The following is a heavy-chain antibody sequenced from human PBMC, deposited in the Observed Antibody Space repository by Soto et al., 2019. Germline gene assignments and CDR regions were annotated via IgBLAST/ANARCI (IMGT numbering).Heavy chain of an antibody. CDR2: ISRDGSSK. CDR3: ARLRNGAVADWINC. V-gene: IGHV3-30-3*01. Sequence: GGSLRLSCAASGFTFSRYAMHWVRQAPGEGLEWVAVISRDGSSKYYGDSVKGRFTVSRDNSNNTLYLSMTSLRPDDTAVFYCARLRNGAVADWINCWGQGPQVTVSS. D-gene: IGHD2-8*01. J-gene: IGHJ4*02. CDR1: GFTFSRYA.